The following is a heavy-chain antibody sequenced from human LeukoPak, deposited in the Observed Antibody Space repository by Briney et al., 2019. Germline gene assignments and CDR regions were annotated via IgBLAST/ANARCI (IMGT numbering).Heavy chain of an antibody. D-gene: IGHD3-10*01. J-gene: IGHJ4*02. V-gene: IGHV3-20*04. Sequence: GSLRLSCAASGFTFDDYGMSWVRQAPGKGLEWVSGINWNGGSTGYADSVKGRFTISRDNAKNSLYLQMNSLRAEDTALYYCARSVGELSNFDYWGQGTLVTVSS. CDR1: GFTFDDYG. CDR3: ARSVGELSNFDY. CDR2: INWNGGST.